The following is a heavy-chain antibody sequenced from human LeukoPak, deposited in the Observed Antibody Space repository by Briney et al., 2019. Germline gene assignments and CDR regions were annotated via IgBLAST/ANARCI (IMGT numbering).Heavy chain of an antibody. J-gene: IGHJ4*02. CDR3: ARDVGFGGYSRGIFDY. Sequence: GGSLRLSCAASGFTFSDYYMTWIRQAPGKGLDWVSYISSSGRTIYYADSVKGRFTMSRDNAKNSLYLQMNSLRAEDTAVYYCARDVGFGGYSRGIFDYWGQGTLVTVSS. V-gene: IGHV3-11*04. CDR1: GFTFSDYY. D-gene: IGHD3-10*01. CDR2: ISSSGRTI.